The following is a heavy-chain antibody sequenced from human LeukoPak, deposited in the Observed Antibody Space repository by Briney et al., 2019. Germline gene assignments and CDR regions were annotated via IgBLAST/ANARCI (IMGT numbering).Heavy chain of an antibody. D-gene: IGHD5-12*01. J-gene: IGHJ4*02. CDR3: TTYLRATDFDY. CDR1: GFTFSNAW. Sequence: GGSLRLSCAASGFTFSNAWMTWVRQAPGKGLEWVGRIKSKTDDGTIDYAAPVKGRFTISRDDSKNTLYLQMNSLKTEDTAVYYCTTYLRATDFDYWGQGTLVTVSS. CDR2: IKSKTDDGTI. V-gene: IGHV3-15*01.